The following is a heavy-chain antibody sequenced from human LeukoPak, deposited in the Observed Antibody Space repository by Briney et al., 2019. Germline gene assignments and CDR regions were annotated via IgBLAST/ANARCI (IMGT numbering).Heavy chain of an antibody. V-gene: IGHV1-24*01. J-gene: IGHJ4*02. CDR1: GYTLTELS. CDR3: ATALYPDCSGGSCLVDY. CDR2: FDPEDGET. Sequence: GASVKVSCKVSGYTLTELSMHWVRQAPGKGLEWMGGFDPEDGETIYAQKFQGRVTMTEDTSTDTAYMELSSPRSEDTAVYYCATALYPDCSGGSCLVDYWGQGTLVTVSS. D-gene: IGHD2-15*01.